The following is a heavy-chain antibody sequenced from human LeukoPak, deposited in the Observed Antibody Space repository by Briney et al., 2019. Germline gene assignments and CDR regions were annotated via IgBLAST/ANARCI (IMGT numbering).Heavy chain of an antibody. Sequence: GRSLRLSCAASGFTFSSYAMHWVRQAPGKGLEWVAVISYDGSNKYYADSVKGRFTISRDNSKNTLYLQMNSLRAEDTAVYYCARDREAAGTEYFQHWGQGTLVTVSS. CDR3: ARDREAAGTEYFQH. J-gene: IGHJ1*01. CDR2: ISYDGSNK. D-gene: IGHD6-13*01. V-gene: IGHV3-30-3*01. CDR1: GFTFSSYA.